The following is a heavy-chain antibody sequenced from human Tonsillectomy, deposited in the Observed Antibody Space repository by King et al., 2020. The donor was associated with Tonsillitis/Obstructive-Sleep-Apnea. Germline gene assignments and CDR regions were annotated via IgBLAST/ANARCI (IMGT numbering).Heavy chain of an antibody. Sequence: DVQLVESGGGLVKPGGSLRLSCAASGFTFSTYDMNWVRQAPGKGLEWVSSITLTGAYMHYVDSVKGRFTISRDNAKNSLYLQMNSLRAEDSAVYYCARAAGLTGNDYWGQGTLVIVSS. CDR3: ARAAGLTGNDY. D-gene: IGHD7-27*01. J-gene: IGHJ4*02. CDR1: GFTFSTYD. CDR2: ITLTGAYM. V-gene: IGHV3-21*01.